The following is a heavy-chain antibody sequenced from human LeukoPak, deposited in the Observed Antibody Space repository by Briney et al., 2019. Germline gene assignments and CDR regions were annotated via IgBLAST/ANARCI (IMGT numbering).Heavy chain of an antibody. CDR1: GFTFSSYA. CDR2: ISYDGSNK. CDR3: AKASWVSSTDAVR. J-gene: IGHJ4*02. Sequence: PGGSLRLSCAASGFTFSSYAMHWVRQAPGKGLEWVAVISYDGSNKYYADSVKGRFTISRDNSKNTLYLQMNNLRVEDTAIYYCAKASWVSSTDAVRWGQGTLVTVSS. V-gene: IGHV3-30*04. D-gene: IGHD3-16*01.